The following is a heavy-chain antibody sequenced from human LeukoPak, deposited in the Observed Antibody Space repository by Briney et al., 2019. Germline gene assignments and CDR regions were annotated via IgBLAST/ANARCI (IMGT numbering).Heavy chain of an antibody. J-gene: IGHJ4*02. D-gene: IGHD2-2*01. CDR2: INHSGST. Sequence: SETLSLTCAFYGASFSDYYWNWLRQPPGKGLEWIGEINHSGSTKYNPSLKSRVTIAVDTSKSQFSLKLTSMTAADSAVYYCARRPAAVDFWGQGTLVTVSS. V-gene: IGHV4-34*01. CDR1: GASFSDYY. CDR3: ARRPAAVDF.